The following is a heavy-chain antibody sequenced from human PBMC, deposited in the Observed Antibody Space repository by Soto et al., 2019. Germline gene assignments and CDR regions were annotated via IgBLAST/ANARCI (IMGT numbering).Heavy chain of an antibody. J-gene: IGHJ2*01. D-gene: IGHD2-15*01. CDR3: VRCYCSVVSCYACWHFDL. CDR1: GYTFSDYA. V-gene: IGHV1-18*01. Sequence: QVQLVQSGGEVKKPGASVKVSCQASGYTFSDYAISWVRQAPGPGLEWMGWISASTRNTDQAQNCQGRVIMTLDTSTNTAYMELRSLRSDDTAVYYWVRCYCSVVSCYACWHFDLGGRGTLVTVSS. CDR2: ISASTRNT.